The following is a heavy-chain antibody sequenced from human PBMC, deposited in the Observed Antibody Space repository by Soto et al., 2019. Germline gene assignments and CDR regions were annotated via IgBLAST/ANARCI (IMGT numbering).Heavy chain of an antibody. CDR1: GGSFGKSA. CDR2: FIPVYRTL. Sequence: SVKVSCKASGGSFGKSAINWVRQTPGQGLEWLGGFIPVYRTLNYAQKFQGRVTITADESTGTAYMTLSSLASDDTAVYYCATGVIWIGYFTVDSWGQGTRVTVSS. V-gene: IGHV1-69*13. D-gene: IGHD3-3*01. J-gene: IGHJ4*02. CDR3: ATGVIWIGYFTVDS.